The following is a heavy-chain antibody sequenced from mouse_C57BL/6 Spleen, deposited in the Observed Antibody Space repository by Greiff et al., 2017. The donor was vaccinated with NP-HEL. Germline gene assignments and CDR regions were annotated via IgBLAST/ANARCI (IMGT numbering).Heavy chain of an antibody. Sequence: QVQLQQPGAELVMPGASVKLSCKASGYTFTSYWMHWVKQRPGQGLEWIGEIDPPDSYTNYNQKFKGKSTLTVDKSSSTAYMQLSSLTSEDSAVYYCARFHYYGSWYFDVWGTGTTVTVSS. CDR3: ARFHYYGSWYFDV. J-gene: IGHJ1*03. CDR2: IDPPDSYT. V-gene: IGHV1-69*01. CDR1: GYTFTSYW. D-gene: IGHD1-1*01.